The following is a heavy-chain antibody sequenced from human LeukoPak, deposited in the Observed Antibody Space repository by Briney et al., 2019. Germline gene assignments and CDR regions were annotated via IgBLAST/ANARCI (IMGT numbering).Heavy chain of an antibody. CDR1: GGTFSSYA. CDR2: IIPIFGTA. D-gene: IGHD3-9*01. V-gene: IGHV1-69*05. J-gene: IGHJ6*02. Sequence: ASVKVSCKASGGTFSSYAISWVRQAPGQGLEWMGGIIPIFGTANYAQKFQGRVTMTRNTSISTAYMELSSLRSEDTAVYYCARVGVNILTGYYGSYGMDVWGQGTTVTVSS. CDR3: ARVGVNILTGYYGSYGMDV.